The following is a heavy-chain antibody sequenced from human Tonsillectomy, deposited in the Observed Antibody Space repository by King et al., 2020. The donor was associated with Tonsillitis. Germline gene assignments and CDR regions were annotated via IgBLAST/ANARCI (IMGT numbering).Heavy chain of an antibody. CDR3: ARVRSGYSYGYGNYYYYMDV. D-gene: IGHD5-18*01. Sequence: VQLQQWGAGLLKPSETLSLTCAVYGGSFSGYYWSWIRQPPGKGLEWIGEINHSGSTNYNPSLKSRVTISVDTSKNQFSLKLSSVTAADTAVYYCARVRSGYSYGYGNYYYYMDVWGNGTTVTVSS. CDR1: GGSFSGYY. J-gene: IGHJ6*03. CDR2: INHSGST. V-gene: IGHV4-34*01.